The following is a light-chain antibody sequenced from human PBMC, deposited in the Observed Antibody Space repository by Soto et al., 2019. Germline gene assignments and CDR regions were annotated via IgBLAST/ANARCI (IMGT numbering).Light chain of an antibody. J-gene: IGKJ4*01. CDR1: QGISSY. Sequence: DIQFTQSPSFLSASVGDRVTITCRASQGISSYLAWYQQKPLKAPKLLIYAASTLQSGVPSRFSGSGSGTEFTLTISSXQPEDFATYYCQQLNSYPLTFGGGTKVDIK. V-gene: IGKV1-9*01. CDR2: AAS. CDR3: QQLNSYPLT.